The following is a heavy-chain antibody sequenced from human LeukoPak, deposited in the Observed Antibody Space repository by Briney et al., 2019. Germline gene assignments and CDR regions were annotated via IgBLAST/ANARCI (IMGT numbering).Heavy chain of an antibody. CDR3: AREDAYDSSGYYWFDP. CDR2: ISAYNGNT. J-gene: IGHJ5*02. Sequence: ASVKVSCKASGYTFTSYGISWVRQASGQGLEWMGWISAYNGNTNYAQKVQGRVTMTTDTSKSTAYMEPRSLRSDDTAVYYCAREDAYDSSGYYWFDPWGQGTLVTVSS. D-gene: IGHD3-22*01. V-gene: IGHV1-18*01. CDR1: GYTFTSYG.